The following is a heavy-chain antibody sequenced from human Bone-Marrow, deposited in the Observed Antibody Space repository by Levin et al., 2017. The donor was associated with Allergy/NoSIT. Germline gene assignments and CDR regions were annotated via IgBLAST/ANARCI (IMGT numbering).Heavy chain of an antibody. CDR3: ARDYYGSGRSWVAFDS. CDR2: ISGSGST. V-gene: IGHV4-61*01. D-gene: IGHD3-10*01. CDR1: GDSVSSRPYY. J-gene: IGHJ3*02. Sequence: SETLSLTCTVSGDSVSSRPYYWNWIRQPPGKGLEWIGFISGSGSTNYNPSLKSRVTISVDTSKNQFSLKLSSVTTADTAVYYCARDYYGSGRSWVAFDSWGQGTTVTVFS.